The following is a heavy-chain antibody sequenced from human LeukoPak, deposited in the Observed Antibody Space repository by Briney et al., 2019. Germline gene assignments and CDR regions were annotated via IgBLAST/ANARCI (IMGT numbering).Heavy chain of an antibody. CDR2: MNPNSGNT. V-gene: IGHV1-8*03. CDR1: GYTFTSYG. Sequence: ASVKVSCKASGYTFTSYGISWVRQAPGQGLEWMGWMNPNSGNTGYAQKFQGRVTITRNTSISTAYMELSSLRSEDTAVYYCARKYRIAVAGALDHWGQGTLVTVSS. D-gene: IGHD6-19*01. J-gene: IGHJ4*02. CDR3: ARKYRIAVAGALDH.